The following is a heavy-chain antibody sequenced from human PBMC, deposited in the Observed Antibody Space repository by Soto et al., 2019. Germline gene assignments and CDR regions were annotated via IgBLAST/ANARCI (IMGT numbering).Heavy chain of an antibody. Sequence: SQTLSLTCAISGDSVSSNSAAWNWIRQSPSRGLEWLGRTYYRSKWYNDYAVSVKSRITINPDTSKNQFSLQLNSVTPEDTAVYYCARDGIKLTGYTPNYYYYGMDVWGQGTTVTVSS. D-gene: IGHD7-27*01. CDR1: GDSVSSNSAA. CDR3: ARDGIKLTGYTPNYYYYGMDV. V-gene: IGHV6-1*01. CDR2: TYYRSKWYN. J-gene: IGHJ6*02.